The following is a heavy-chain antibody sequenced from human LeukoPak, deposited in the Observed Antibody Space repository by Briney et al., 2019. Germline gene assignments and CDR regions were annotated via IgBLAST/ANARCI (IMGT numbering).Heavy chain of an antibody. J-gene: IGHJ5*02. D-gene: IGHD6-13*01. Sequence: ASVKVSCKASGYTFTSYAMHWVRQAPGQRLEWMGWINAGNGNTKYSQEFQGRVTITRDTSASTAYMELSSLRSEDMAVYYCARGHSSSWYSWFDPWGQGTLVTVSS. CDR3: ARGHSSSWYSWFDP. CDR1: GYTFTSYA. CDR2: INAGNGNT. V-gene: IGHV1-3*03.